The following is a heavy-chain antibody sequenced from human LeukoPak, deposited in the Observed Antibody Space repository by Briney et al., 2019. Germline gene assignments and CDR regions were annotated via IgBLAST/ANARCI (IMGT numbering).Heavy chain of an antibody. V-gene: IGHV3-23*01. J-gene: IGHJ4*02. Sequence: GGSLRLSCAASGFIFSNYAMSWVRQAPGKGLELVSDIRGSGDSTYYADSVKRRFTISRDNSKDTLDLQMNSLRAEGTAVYYCAKHPIVGATGNFDNWGQGTLVTVSS. CDR3: AKHPIVGATGNFDN. CDR2: IRGSGDST. D-gene: IGHD1-26*01. CDR1: GFIFSNYA.